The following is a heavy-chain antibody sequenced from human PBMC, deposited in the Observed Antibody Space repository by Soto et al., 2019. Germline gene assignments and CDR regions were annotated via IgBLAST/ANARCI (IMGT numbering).Heavy chain of an antibody. CDR2: IYPGDSNT. V-gene: IGHV5-51*01. D-gene: IGHD4-17*01. CDR1: GDAFTNYW. J-gene: IGHJ5*02. CDR3: ARELDYGGHSDWFDP. Sequence: GESLKISCKGSGDAFTNYWIAWVRQMPGKGLEWMGIIYPGDSNTRYSPSFKGQGTISADKSISTAYLQWSSLKASDTAMYYCARELDYGGHSDWFDPWGQGTLVTRLL.